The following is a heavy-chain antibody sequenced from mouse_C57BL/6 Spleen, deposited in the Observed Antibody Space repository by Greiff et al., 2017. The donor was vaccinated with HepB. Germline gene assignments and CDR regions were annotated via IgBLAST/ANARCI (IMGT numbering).Heavy chain of an antibody. D-gene: IGHD2-1*01. CDR1: GYTFTSYW. V-gene: IGHV1-50*01. CDR3: ARGDLLIYAMDY. Sequence: QVQLQQPGAELVKPGASVKLSCKASGYTFTSYWMQWVKQRPGQGLEWIGEIDPSDSYTNYNQKFKGKATLTVDTSSSTAYMQLSSLTSEDSAVYYCARGDLLIYAMDYWGQGTSVTVSS. CDR2: IDPSDSYT. J-gene: IGHJ4*01.